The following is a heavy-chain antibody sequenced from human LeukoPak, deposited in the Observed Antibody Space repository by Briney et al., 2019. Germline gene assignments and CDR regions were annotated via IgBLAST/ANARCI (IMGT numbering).Heavy chain of an antibody. CDR2: IKQDGSEK. Sequence: PGGSLRLSCAASGFTFSSYWMSWVRQAPGKGLEWVANIKQDGSEKYYVDSVKGRFTISRDNAKNSLYLQMNSLRAEGTAVYYCAREKTTVVTGFYYYYYYGMDVWGQGTTVTVSS. CDR3: AREKTTVVTGFYYYYYYGMDV. J-gene: IGHJ6*02. D-gene: IGHD4-23*01. V-gene: IGHV3-7*01. CDR1: GFTFSSYW.